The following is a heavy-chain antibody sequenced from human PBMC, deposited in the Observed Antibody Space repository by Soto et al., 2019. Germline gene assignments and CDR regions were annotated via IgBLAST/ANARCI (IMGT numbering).Heavy chain of an antibody. J-gene: IGHJ4*02. V-gene: IGHV4-34*01. CDR3: ARGRKAIPYVFGRFDY. CDR2: INHSGST. D-gene: IGHD2-2*01. Sequence: SETLSLTCAVYGGSFSGYYWSWIRQPPGKGLEWIGEINHSGSTNYNPSLKSRVTISVDTSKNQFSLKLSSVTAADTAVYYCARGRKAIPYVFGRFDYWGQGTRVTGSS. CDR1: GGSFSGYY.